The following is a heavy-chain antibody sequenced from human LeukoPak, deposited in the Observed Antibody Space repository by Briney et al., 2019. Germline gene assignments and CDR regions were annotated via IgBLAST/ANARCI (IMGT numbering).Heavy chain of an antibody. CDR3: ARAHKDYDILTGYYNFGRARGGYFQH. CDR2: INHSGST. CDR1: GGSFSGYY. D-gene: IGHD3-9*01. Sequence: ASETLSLTCAVYGGSFSGYYWSWIRQPPGKGLEWIGEINHSGSTNYNPSLKSRVTISVDTSKNQFSLKLSSVTAADTAVYYCARAHKDYDILTGYYNFGRARGGYFQHWGQGTLVTVSS. V-gene: IGHV4-34*01. J-gene: IGHJ1*01.